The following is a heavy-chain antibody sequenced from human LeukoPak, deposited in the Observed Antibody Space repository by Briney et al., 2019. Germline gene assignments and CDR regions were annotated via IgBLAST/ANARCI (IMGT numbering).Heavy chain of an antibody. CDR3: ARHANGSGSYSPFDY. Sequence: SKTLSLTCAVYGGSFSGYYWSWIRQPPGKGLEWIGEINHSGSTNYNPSLKSRVTISVDTSKNQFSLKLSSVTAADTAVYYCARHANGSGSYSPFDYWGQGTLLTVSS. D-gene: IGHD3-10*01. V-gene: IGHV4-34*01. CDR1: GGSFSGYY. CDR2: INHSGST. J-gene: IGHJ4*02.